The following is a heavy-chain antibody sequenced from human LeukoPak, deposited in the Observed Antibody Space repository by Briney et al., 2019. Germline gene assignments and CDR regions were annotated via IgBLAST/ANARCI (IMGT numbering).Heavy chain of an antibody. CDR3: AKWGDYDILTGYYVSDF. J-gene: IGHJ4*02. Sequence: GGSLRLSCAASGFTFSSYAMSWVRQAPGKGLEWVSAISGSGGSTYYADSVKGRFTISRDNSKNTLYVEMNTLRAEDTAVYYCAKWGDYDILTGYYVSDFWGQGTLVTVSP. CDR2: ISGSGGST. CDR1: GFTFSSYA. D-gene: IGHD3-9*01. V-gene: IGHV3-23*01.